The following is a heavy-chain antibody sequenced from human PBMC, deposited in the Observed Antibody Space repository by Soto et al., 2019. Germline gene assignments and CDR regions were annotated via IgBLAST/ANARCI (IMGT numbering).Heavy chain of an antibody. CDR1: GFTFSSYG. J-gene: IGHJ6*02. V-gene: IGHV3-30*03. D-gene: IGHD3-16*01. Sequence: PGGSLRLSCAASGFTFSSYGMHWVRQAPGKGLEWVAVISYDGSNKYYADSVKGRFTISRDNSKNTLYLQMNSLRAEDTTVYYLTIEGLGIYGMDVGGQGTRVTVS. CDR2: ISYDGSNK. CDR3: TIEGLGIYGMDV.